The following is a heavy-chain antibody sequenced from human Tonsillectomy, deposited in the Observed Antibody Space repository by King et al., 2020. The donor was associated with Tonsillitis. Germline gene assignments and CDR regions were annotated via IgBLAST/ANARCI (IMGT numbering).Heavy chain of an antibody. D-gene: IGHD3-3*01. J-gene: IGHJ4*02. CDR1: GGSISSSSYY. CDR3: ARQARTLVLPEYDFWSGEFDY. V-gene: IGHV4-39*01. Sequence: LQLQESGPGLVKPSETLSLTCTVSGGSISSSSYYWGWIRQPPGKGLEWIGSIVYSGSTYYNPSLKSRCTISVDTSKNQFSLKLSSVTAADPAVYYCARQARTLVLPEYDFWSGEFDYWGQGTLVTVSS. CDR2: IVYSGST.